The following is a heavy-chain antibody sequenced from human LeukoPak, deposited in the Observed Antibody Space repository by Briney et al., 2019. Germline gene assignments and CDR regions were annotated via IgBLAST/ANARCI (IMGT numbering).Heavy chain of an antibody. CDR2: IKSKTDGGTT. D-gene: IGHD6-13*01. Sequence: SGGSLRLSCAASGFTFSNAWMSWVRQAPGKGLEWVGRIKSKTDGGTTDYAAPVKGRFTISRDDSKNTLYLQMNSLKTEDTAVYYCTTDRGAAAGTFLVYYYYGMDVWGQGTTVTVSS. CDR3: TTDRGAAAGTFLVYYYYGMDV. CDR1: GFTFSNAW. J-gene: IGHJ6*02. V-gene: IGHV3-15*01.